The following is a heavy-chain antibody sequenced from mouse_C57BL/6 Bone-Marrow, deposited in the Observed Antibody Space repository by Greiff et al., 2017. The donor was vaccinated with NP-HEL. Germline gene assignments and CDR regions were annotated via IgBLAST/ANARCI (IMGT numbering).Heavy chain of an antibody. Sequence: EVKLVESGGGLVKPGGSLKLSCAASGFTFSSYAMSWVRQTPEKRLEWVATISDGGSYTYYPDNVKGRFTISRDNAKNNLYLQMSHLKSEDAAMYYCARELWDFDVWGTGTTVTVSS. J-gene: IGHJ1*03. V-gene: IGHV5-4*01. CDR2: ISDGGSYT. CDR3: ARELWDFDV. CDR1: GFTFSSYA.